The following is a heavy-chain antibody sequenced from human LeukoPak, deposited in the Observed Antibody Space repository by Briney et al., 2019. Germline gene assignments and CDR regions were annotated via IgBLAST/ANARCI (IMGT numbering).Heavy chain of an antibody. J-gene: IGHJ6*02. CDR2: IYSGGST. V-gene: IGHV3-66*01. CDR3: ARVLWFGELLFGYGMDV. Sequence: GGSLRLSCAASGFTVSSNYMSWVRQAPGKGLEWVSVIYSGGSTYYADSVKGRFTISRDNSKNTLYLQMNSLRAEDTAVYYCARVLWFGELLFGYGMDVWGQGTTVTVSS. CDR1: GFTVSSNY. D-gene: IGHD3-10*01.